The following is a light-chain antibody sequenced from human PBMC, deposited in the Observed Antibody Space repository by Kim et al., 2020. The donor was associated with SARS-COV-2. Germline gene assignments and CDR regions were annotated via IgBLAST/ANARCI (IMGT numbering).Light chain of an antibody. J-gene: IGLJ1*01. V-gene: IGLV2-11*03. CDR1: SSAVGAFNF. CDR2: DVT. CDR3: CSYAGTYPYV. Sequence: SGTISCTGTSSAVGAFNFVSWFLQHPGKAPTLMIYDVTNRPSGVPDRFSGSKSGNTASLTISVLQADDEADYYCCSYAGTYPYVFGTGTKVTVL.